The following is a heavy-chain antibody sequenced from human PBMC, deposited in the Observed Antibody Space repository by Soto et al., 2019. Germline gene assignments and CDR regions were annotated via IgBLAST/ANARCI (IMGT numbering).Heavy chain of an antibody. V-gene: IGHV3-23*01. Sequence: EVQLLESGGGLVQPGGSLRLSCAASGFTFSSYAMSWVRQAPGKGLEWVSTINGGDGSTYYGDPVKGRFTISRDDSKNTLYLQMNSLRAEDTAVYYCAKIPIMTTVTHYFDYWGQGTLVTFSS. CDR1: GFTFSSYA. J-gene: IGHJ4*02. D-gene: IGHD4-17*01. CDR2: INGGDGST. CDR3: AKIPIMTTVTHYFDY.